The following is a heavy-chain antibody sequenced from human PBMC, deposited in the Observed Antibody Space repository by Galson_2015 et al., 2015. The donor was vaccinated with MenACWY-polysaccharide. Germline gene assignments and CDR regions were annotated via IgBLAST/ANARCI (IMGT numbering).Heavy chain of an antibody. J-gene: IGHJ6*02. CDR3: AREYCGGTSCIGMDV. CDR2: ISYDGSNK. CDR1: GFTFSSFA. Sequence: SLRLSCAASGFTFSSFAMHWVRQAPGKGLEWVTVISYDGSNKYYADSVKGRFTISRDSSKNSVYLQMSSLRADDTAVYYCAREYCGGTSCIGMDVWGQGTTVTVFS. D-gene: IGHD2-2*01. V-gene: IGHV3-30-3*01.